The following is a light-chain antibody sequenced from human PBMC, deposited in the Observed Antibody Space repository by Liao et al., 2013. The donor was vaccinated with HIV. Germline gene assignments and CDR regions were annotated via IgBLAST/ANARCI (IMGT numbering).Light chain of an antibody. Sequence: SYEMTQPPSVSVAPGRTAKITCGGNNIGSKSVHWYQQRPGQAPVLVIYYDSDRPSGIPXRFSGSRSGNTATLSISRAEAGDEADYYCQVWDSRNSRWMFGGGTKVTVL. V-gene: IGLV3-21*04. J-gene: IGLJ3*02. CDR1: NIGSKS. CDR3: QVWDSRNSRWM. CDR2: YDS.